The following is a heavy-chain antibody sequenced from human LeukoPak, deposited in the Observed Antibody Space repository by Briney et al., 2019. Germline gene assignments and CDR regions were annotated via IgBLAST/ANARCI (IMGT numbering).Heavy chain of an antibody. CDR2: IIPIFGTA. D-gene: IGHD1-26*01. CDR1: GGTFSSYA. J-gene: IGHJ2*01. CDR3: ARALVLSGSWEPNWYFDL. Sequence: SVKVSCKASGGTFSSYAISWVRQAPGQGLEWMGGIIPIFGTANYAQKCQGRVTITTDESTNTAYMELSSLRSEDTAVYYCARALVLSGSWEPNWYFDLWGRGTLVTVSS. V-gene: IGHV1-69*05.